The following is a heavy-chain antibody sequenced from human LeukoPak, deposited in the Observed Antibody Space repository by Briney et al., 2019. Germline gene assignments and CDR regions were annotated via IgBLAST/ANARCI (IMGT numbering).Heavy chain of an antibody. CDR1: GFTFRSYW. J-gene: IGHJ3*02. CDR3: ARDGGVPAAKAFDI. V-gene: IGHV3-74*03. Sequence: GGSLRLSCAASGFTFRSYWMHWVRQAPGKGLVWVSRINTDGSSTTYADSVKGRFTISRDNAKNTLYLQMNSLRAEDTAVYYCARDGGVPAAKAFDIWGQGTMVTVSS. D-gene: IGHD2-2*01. CDR2: INTDGSST.